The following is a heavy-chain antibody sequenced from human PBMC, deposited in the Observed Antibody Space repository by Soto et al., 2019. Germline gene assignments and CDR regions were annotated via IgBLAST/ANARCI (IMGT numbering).Heavy chain of an antibody. Sequence: SETLSLTCAVSGYSISSGYYWGWIRQLPGKGLEWIGSIYHSGSTYYNPSLKSRVTISVDTSKNQFSLKLSSVTAADTAVYYCARDLTGRFDYWGQGTLVTVSS. CDR2: IYHSGST. CDR1: GYSISSGYY. J-gene: IGHJ4*02. D-gene: IGHD1-26*01. CDR3: ARDLTGRFDY. V-gene: IGHV4-38-2*02.